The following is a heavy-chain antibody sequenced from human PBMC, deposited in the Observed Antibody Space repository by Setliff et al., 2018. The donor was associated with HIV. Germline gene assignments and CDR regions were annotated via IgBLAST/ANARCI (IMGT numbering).Heavy chain of an antibody. CDR2: ISYSGST. CDR3: ARDMMYHYDRSGSFGWFGP. J-gene: IGHJ5*02. CDR1: IDSISSYY. Sequence: SETLSLTCTVSIDSISSYYWSWIRQPPGKGLEWIGSISYSGSTYYNPSLKSRVTMSVDTSKNQFSLKLTSLTAADTAVYYCARDMMYHYDRSGSFGWFGPWGQGTLVTVSS. V-gene: IGHV4-59*12. D-gene: IGHD3-22*01.